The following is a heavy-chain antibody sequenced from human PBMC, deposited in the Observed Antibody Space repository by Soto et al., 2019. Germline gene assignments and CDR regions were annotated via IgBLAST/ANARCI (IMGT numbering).Heavy chain of an antibody. V-gene: IGHV5-51*01. CDR3: ARQGGEYNTMSDY. CDR1: GYTFSKYW. D-gene: IGHD3-10*01. CDR2: IYPGDSDA. Sequence: LGESLKISCKGSGYTFSKYWIGWVRQTPGKGLEWMGMIYPGDSDARYSPSFEGQVTFSVDKSINTAYLQWNSLKASGTAMYYCARQGGEYNTMSDYWGQGTLVTVSS. J-gene: IGHJ4*02.